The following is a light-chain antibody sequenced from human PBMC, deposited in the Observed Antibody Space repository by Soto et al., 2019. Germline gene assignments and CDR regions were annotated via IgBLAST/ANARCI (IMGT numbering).Light chain of an antibody. CDR2: DTS. Sequence: EIVLTQSPGTLSVSPGDRVTLSCRASQSVDINLAWYQQRPGQAPRLLIYDTSDRATGIPARFSASGSGTDFTLTISDVQPEDFALYYCHQRQSWPRTFGQGTKVDIK. V-gene: IGKV3-11*01. CDR3: HQRQSWPRT. J-gene: IGKJ1*01. CDR1: QSVDIN.